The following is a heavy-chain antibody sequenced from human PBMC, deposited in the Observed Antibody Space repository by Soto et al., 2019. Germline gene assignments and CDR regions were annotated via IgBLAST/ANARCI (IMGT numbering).Heavy chain of an antibody. CDR2: INPNSGGT. CDR3: ARGGDNVVVVPAAISYYGMDV. CDR1: GYTFTGYY. V-gene: IGHV1-2*04. Sequence: ASVKVSCKASGYTFTGYYMHWVRQAPGQGLEWMGWINPNSGGTNYAQKFQGWVTMTRDTSISTAYMELSRLRSDDTAVYYCARGGDNVVVVPAAISYYGMDVWGQGTTVTVSS. J-gene: IGHJ6*02. D-gene: IGHD2-2*01.